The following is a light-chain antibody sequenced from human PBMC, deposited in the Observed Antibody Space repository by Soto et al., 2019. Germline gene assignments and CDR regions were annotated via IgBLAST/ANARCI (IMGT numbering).Light chain of an antibody. Sequence: QSVLTQPASVSGSPGQSITISCTGTSSDVGSYNLVPWYQRHPGKAPKLMIYEGSKRPSGVSNRFSGSKSGNTASLTISGLQAEDEADYYCCSYAGSSTFYVFGTGTKVTV. V-gene: IGLV2-23*01. CDR3: CSYAGSSTFYV. CDR2: EGS. CDR1: SSDVGSYNL. J-gene: IGLJ1*01.